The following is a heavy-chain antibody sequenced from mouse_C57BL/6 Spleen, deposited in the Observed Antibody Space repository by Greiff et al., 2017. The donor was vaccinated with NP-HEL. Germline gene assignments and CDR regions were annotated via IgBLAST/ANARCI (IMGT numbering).Heavy chain of an antibody. J-gene: IGHJ3*01. CDR2: INPNNGGT. CDR3: ARRDYSNAWFAY. D-gene: IGHD2-5*01. V-gene: IGHV1-18*01. Sequence: EVKLQESGPELVKPGASVKIPCKASGYTFTDYNMDWVKQSHGKSLEWIGDINPNNGGTIYNQKFKGKATLTVDKSSSTAYMELRSLTSEDTAVYYCARRDYSNAWFAYWGQGTLVTVSA. CDR1: GYTFTDYN.